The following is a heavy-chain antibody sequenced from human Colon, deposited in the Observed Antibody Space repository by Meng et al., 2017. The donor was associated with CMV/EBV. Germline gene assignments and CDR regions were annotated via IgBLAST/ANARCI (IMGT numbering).Heavy chain of an antibody. CDR1: GFTFSHYA. Sequence: GESLKISCAASGFTFSHYAMSWVRQAPGKGLEWVSVVYSGGTTSYAESVKGRFTISRDDSKNTLYLQMNSLRAEDTATYYCAKDREKFYDYYYGMDVWGQGTTVTVSS. CDR3: AKDREKFYDYYYGMDV. CDR2: VYSGGTT. J-gene: IGHJ6*02. V-gene: IGHV3-23*03.